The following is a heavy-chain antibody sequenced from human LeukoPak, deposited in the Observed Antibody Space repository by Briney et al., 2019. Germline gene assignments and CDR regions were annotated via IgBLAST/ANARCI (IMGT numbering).Heavy chain of an antibody. CDR3: AKTYAYVALDY. CDR2: IRYDGSNK. D-gene: IGHD3-10*02. J-gene: IGHJ4*02. Sequence: GGSLRLSCAASGFTFSSYSMNWARQAPGKGLEWVAFIRYDGSNKYYADSVKGRFTISRDNSKNTLYLQMNSLRAEDTAVYYCAKTYAYVALDYWGQGTLVTVSS. CDR1: GFTFSSYS. V-gene: IGHV3-30*02.